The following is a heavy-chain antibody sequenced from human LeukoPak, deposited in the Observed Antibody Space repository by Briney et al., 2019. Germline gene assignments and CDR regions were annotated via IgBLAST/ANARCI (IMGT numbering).Heavy chain of an antibody. CDR3: ASDSYCSSTSCYPY. D-gene: IGHD2-2*01. Sequence: PSETLSLTCAVYGGSFSGYYWSWIRQPPGKGLEWIGEINHSGSTNYNPSLKSRVTISVDTSKNQFSLKLSSVTAADTAVYYCASDSYCSSTSCYPYWGQGTLVTVSS. CDR2: INHSGST. CDR1: GGSFSGYY. J-gene: IGHJ1*01. V-gene: IGHV4-34*01.